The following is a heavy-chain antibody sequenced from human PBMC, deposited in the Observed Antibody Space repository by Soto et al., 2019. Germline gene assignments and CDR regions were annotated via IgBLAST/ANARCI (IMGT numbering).Heavy chain of an antibody. Sequence: KDGGSLRLCCAASGFTFSNAGMNVVRQAPGKGLEWVGRIKSKTDGGTTDYAAPVKGRFTISRDDSKNTLYLQMNSLKTEDTAVYYWGSNYYYYYGMDVWGQGTTVTVSS. V-gene: IGHV3-15*07. CDR3: GSNYYYYYGMDV. CDR2: IKSKTDGGTT. J-gene: IGHJ6*02. CDR1: GFTFSNAG. D-gene: IGHD4-4*01.